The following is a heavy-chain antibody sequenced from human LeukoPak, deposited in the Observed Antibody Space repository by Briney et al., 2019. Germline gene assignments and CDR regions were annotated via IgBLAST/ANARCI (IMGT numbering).Heavy chain of an antibody. CDR3: ARGGYQPYYYMDV. D-gene: IGHD2-2*01. Sequence: RGSPRLSCAASGFTSSSYSMNSVRQAPGEGLEWVSSISSSGGSIFSADSVKGRFTISRDNPKNIVYLQRDSLRVDDTALYDCARGGYQPYYYMDVWGTGTTVTVSS. CDR1: GFTSSSYS. CDR2: ISSSGGSI. J-gene: IGHJ6*03. V-gene: IGHV3-21*01.